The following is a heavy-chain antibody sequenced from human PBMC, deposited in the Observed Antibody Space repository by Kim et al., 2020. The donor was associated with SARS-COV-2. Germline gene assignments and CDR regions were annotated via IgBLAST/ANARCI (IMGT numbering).Heavy chain of an antibody. V-gene: IGHV3-30*18. D-gene: IGHD2-21*01. J-gene: IGHJ4*02. CDR2: ISRDGNNI. CDR3: AKGVWTDGPNCAWDCYLDA. Sequence: GGSLRLSCAASGFTFSTYAMHWVRQAPGKGPEWVAVISRDGNNIYYADSVKGRFTISRDNSINTLFLQMASLRPEDTAIYYCAKGVWTDGPNCAWDCYLDAWGQGTLVTVSS. CDR1: GFTFSTYA.